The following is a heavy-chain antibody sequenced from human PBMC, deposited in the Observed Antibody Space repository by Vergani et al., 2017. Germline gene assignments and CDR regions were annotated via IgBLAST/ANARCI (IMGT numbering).Heavy chain of an antibody. V-gene: IGHV1-69*12. CDR1: GGSFSNHA. Sequence: QVQLVQSGAEVKKPGSSAKVSCKASGGSFSNHAFSWVRQPPGQGLEWMGGIIPLFGNTHYARRFKGRVTITADETSTTSYMELNSLTSEDTAVYYCAGAPPPGDVLVWANDEYAMDVWCQGTTVIVSS. J-gene: IGHJ6*02. CDR2: IIPLFGNT. CDR3: AGAPPPGDVLVWANDEYAMDV. D-gene: IGHD3-16*01.